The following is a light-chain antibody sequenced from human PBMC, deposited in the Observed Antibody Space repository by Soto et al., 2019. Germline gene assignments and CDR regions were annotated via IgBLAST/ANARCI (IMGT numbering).Light chain of an antibody. J-gene: IGKJ4*01. CDR1: HSVGDY. V-gene: IGKV3-11*01. CDR2: DAF. CDR3: HQRSSWHLT. Sequence: EIVLTQSPATLSLSPGERATLSCRASHSVGDYLAWYQQRPGQPPRLLIYDAFNRAAGIPARFSGSGSGTDFTLTISNLAPEDFAVYYCHQRSSWHLTFGGGTKVDIK.